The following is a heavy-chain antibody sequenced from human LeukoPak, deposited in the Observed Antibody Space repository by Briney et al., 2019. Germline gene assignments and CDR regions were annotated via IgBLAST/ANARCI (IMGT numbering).Heavy chain of an antibody. CDR1: GFTFDDYA. Sequence: PGGSLRLSCAASGFTFDDYAMHWVRQTPGKGLEWVSLISWDGGSTYYADSVKGRFTISRDNSKNSLYLQMNSLRAEDTALYYCAKNAKRRYDSSGFYYYYYFDYWGQGTLVTVSS. CDR2: ISWDGGST. V-gene: IGHV3-43D*03. J-gene: IGHJ4*02. D-gene: IGHD3-22*01. CDR3: AKNAKRRYDSSGFYYYYYFDY.